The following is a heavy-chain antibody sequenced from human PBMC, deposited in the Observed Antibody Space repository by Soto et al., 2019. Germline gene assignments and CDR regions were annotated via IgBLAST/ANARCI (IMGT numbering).Heavy chain of an antibody. J-gene: IGHJ3*02. Sequence: GSLRLSCAASGFTFSSYGMHWVRQAPGKGLEWVAVISYDGSNKYYADSVKGRFTISRDNSKNTLYLQMNSLRAEDTAVYYCAKDSGSYLASGAFDIWGQGTMVT. CDR2: ISYDGSNK. CDR1: GFTFSSYG. CDR3: AKDSGSYLASGAFDI. V-gene: IGHV3-30*18. D-gene: IGHD1-26*01.